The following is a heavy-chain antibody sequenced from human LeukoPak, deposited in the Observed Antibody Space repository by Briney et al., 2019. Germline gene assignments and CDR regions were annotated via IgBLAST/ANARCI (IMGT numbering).Heavy chain of an antibody. J-gene: IGHJ4*02. D-gene: IGHD3-3*01. CDR2: MNPNSGNT. Sequence: ASVKVSCKASGYTFTSYDINWVRQATGQGLEWMGWMNPNSGNTGYAQKFQGRVTMTRNTSISTAYMELSSLRSEDTAVYYCARCQTYYDFWSGYSVYYFDYWGQGTLVTVSS. CDR3: ARCQTYYDFWSGYSVYYFDY. V-gene: IGHV1-8*01. CDR1: GYTFTSYD.